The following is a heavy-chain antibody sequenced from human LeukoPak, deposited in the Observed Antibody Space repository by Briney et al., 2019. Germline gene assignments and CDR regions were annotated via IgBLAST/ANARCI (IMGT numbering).Heavy chain of an antibody. CDR3: ARTEMATKVYYFDY. J-gene: IGHJ4*02. CDR2: INHSGST. V-gene: IGHV4-34*01. D-gene: IGHD5-24*01. Sequence: SETLSLTCAVYGGSFSGHYWSWIRQPPGKGLEWIGEINHSGSTNYNPSLKSRVTISVDTSKNQFSLKLSSVTAADTAVYYCARTEMATKVYYFDYWGQGTLVTVSS. CDR1: GGSFSGHY.